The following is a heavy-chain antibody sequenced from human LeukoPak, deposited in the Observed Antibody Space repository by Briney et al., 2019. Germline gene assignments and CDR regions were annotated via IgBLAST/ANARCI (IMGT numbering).Heavy chain of an antibody. CDR1: DASIFTNNW. D-gene: IGHD1-1*01. CDR3: ARDRATGPRRGNWFDP. J-gene: IGHJ5*02. CDR2: IFHSGST. V-gene: IGHV4-4*02. Sequence: SETLSLTCAVSDASIFTNNWWSWVRQPPGKGLEWIGQIFHSGSTSYSPSLKSRVTISLDQSKNQFSLKLTSVTAADTAVYYCARDRATGPRRGNWFDPWGQGTLVTVSS.